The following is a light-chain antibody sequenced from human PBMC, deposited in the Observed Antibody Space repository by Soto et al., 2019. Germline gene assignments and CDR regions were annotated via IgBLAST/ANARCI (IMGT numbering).Light chain of an antibody. CDR3: QKYGGSPLVT. J-gene: IGKJ3*01. CDR1: QSIDSSS. Sequence: EVVLTQSPGTLSLSPGERATLSCRASQSIDSSSLAWYQQTPGQTHRLLIYGASTRDTGVSDRFSGSGSGTDFTLSIRRLEPEDFGVYYCQKYGGSPLVTFRPGPKVEVK. V-gene: IGKV3-20*01. CDR2: GAS.